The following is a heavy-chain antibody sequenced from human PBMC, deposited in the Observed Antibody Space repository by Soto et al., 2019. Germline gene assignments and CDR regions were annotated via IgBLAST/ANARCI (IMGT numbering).Heavy chain of an antibody. J-gene: IGHJ3*02. CDR1: GFTFSNFG. D-gene: IGHD1-20*01. CDR2: IWYDGSNK. V-gene: IGHV3-33*01. CDR3: ARVREVFDAFDI. Sequence: GGSLRLSCAASGFTFSNFGMHWVRQAPGKGLEWVAVIWYDGSNKYYADSVKGRFTISRDNSKNTLYLQLNSLRAEDTAVYYCARVREVFDAFDIWGQGTLVTVSS.